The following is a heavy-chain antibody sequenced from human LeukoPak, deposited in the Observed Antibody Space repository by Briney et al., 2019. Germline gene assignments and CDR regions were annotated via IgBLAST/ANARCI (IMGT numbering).Heavy chain of an antibody. J-gene: IGHJ4*02. CDR3: ARHYYDSTGYYYFDY. V-gene: IGHV4-39*01. CDR1: GGSITGSSYY. Sequence: PSETLSLTCSVSGGSITGSSYYWGWIRQPPGKGLEWIGSMYYSGSTYYNPSLKSRVTISVDTSKNQFFLKLSSVTAADTAVYYCARHYYDSTGYYYFDYWGQGTLVTVSS. CDR2: MYYSGST. D-gene: IGHD3-22*01.